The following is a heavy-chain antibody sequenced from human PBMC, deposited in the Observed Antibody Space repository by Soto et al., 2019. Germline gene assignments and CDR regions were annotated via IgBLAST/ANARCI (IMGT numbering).Heavy chain of an antibody. CDR2: ISGNSLDT. Sequence: QVQLVESGGGLVKPGGSLRLSCAASGFTFSDYYASWLRQSPGKGLEWISYISGNSLDTNYADSVRGRFTISRDNAENSLFPQMNYLRAEDTAIYYCASGQQIRMAYNWGQGTMVTVSS. J-gene: IGHJ3*02. CDR3: ASGQQIRMAYN. V-gene: IGHV3-11*05. CDR1: GFTFSDYY. D-gene: IGHD6-13*01.